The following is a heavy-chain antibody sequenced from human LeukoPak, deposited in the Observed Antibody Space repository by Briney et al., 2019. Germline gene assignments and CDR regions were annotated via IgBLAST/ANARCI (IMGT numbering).Heavy chain of an antibody. CDR3: ARVLSPYCSGGSCYLGYFDY. D-gene: IGHD2-15*01. CDR1: GGTFSSYA. CDR2: IIPIFGTA. J-gene: IGHJ4*02. V-gene: IGHV1-69*13. Sequence: ASVNVSFKASGGTFSSYAISWVRQAPGQGLEWMGGIIPIFGTANYAQKFQGRVTITADESTSTAYMELSSLRSEDTAVYYCARVLSPYCSGGSCYLGYFDYWGQGTLVTVSS.